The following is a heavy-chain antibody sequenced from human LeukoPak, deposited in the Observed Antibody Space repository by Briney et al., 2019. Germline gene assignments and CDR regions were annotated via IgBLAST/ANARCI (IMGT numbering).Heavy chain of an antibody. D-gene: IGHD4-17*01. V-gene: IGHV4-61*02. CDR1: GGSISSGSYY. J-gene: IGHJ5*02. CDR3: ARPRGDYGFRWFDP. Sequence: PSQTLSLTCTVSGGSISSGSYYWSWIRQPAGKGLEWIGRIYTSGSTNYNPSLKSRVTISVDTSKNQFSLKLSSVTAADTAVYYCARPRGDYGFRWFDPWGQGTLVTVSS. CDR2: IYTSGST.